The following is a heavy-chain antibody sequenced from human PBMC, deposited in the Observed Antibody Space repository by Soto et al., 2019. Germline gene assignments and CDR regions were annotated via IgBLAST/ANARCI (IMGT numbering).Heavy chain of an antibody. CDR3: AREWEQDYYYFDY. Sequence: SETLSLTCTVSGGSISSSSYYWGWIRQPPGKGLEWIGSIYYSGSTYYNPSLKSRVTISVDTSKNQFSLKLSSVTAADTAVYYCAREWEQDYYYFDYWGQGTLVTVSS. CDR2: IYYSGST. CDR1: GGSISSSSYY. V-gene: IGHV4-39*01. D-gene: IGHD1-26*01. J-gene: IGHJ4*02.